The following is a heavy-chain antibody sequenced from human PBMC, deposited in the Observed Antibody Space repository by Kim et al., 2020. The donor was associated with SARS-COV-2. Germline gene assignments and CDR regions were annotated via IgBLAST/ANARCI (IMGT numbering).Heavy chain of an antibody. D-gene: IGHD3-10*01. Sequence: GGSLRLSCAASGFTFSSYGMHWVRQAPGKGLEWVAVIWYDGSNKYYADSVKGRFTISRDNSKNTLYLQMNSLRAEDTAVYYCARDRITMVRGVISSWGYYYGMDVWGQGTTVTVSS. CDR3: ARDRITMVRGVISSWGYYYGMDV. CDR1: GFTFSSYG. J-gene: IGHJ6*02. V-gene: IGHV3-33*01. CDR2: IWYDGSNK.